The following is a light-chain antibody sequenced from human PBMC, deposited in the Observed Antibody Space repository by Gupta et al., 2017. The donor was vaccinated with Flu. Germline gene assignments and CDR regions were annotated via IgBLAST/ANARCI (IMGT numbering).Light chain of an antibody. J-gene: IGLJ2*01. CDR2: GVN. Sequence: ALSQPASVSGSPGQSITISCTGTSSDVGGYNLVSWYQQSPGKVPKLIIYGVNKRPPGVSDRFSGSKSDNTASLTISGLQSEDEADYYCCSYKVIGTRLVFDGGTKLTV. CDR1: SSDVGGYNL. CDR3: CSYKVIGTRLV. V-gene: IGLV2-23*02.